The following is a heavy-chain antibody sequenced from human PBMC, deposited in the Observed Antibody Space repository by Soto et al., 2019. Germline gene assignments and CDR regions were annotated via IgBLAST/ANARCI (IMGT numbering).Heavy chain of an antibody. Sequence: GGSLRLSCAASGFTFSNYGMHWVRQAPGKGLEWVAVIWYDGSYKYYADSVKGRFTISRDNSRTTLHLQMNSLRAEDTAVYYCAKDEGRYTYGLRDCWDQGTLVTASS. CDR2: IWYDGSYK. CDR1: GFTFSNYG. J-gene: IGHJ4*02. CDR3: AKDEGRYTYGLRDC. D-gene: IGHD5-18*01. V-gene: IGHV3-33*06.